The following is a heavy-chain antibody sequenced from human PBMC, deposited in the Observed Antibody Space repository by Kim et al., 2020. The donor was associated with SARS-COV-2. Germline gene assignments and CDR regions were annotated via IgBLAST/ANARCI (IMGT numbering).Heavy chain of an antibody. CDR3: AREVAWGGTAFDI. V-gene: IGHV3-33*01. D-gene: IGHD3-16*01. CDR1: GFTFSSYG. CDR2: IWYDGSNK. Sequence: GGSLRLSCAASGFTFSSYGMHWVRQAPGKGLEWVAVIWYDGSNKYYADSVKGRFTISRDNSKNTLYLQMNSLRAEDTAVYYCAREVAWGGTAFDIWGQGTMVTVSS. J-gene: IGHJ3*02.